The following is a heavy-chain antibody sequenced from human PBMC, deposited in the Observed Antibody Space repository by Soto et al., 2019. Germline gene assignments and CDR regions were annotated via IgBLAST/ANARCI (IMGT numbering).Heavy chain of an antibody. CDR1: GGSISSYY. V-gene: IGHV4-59*01. Sequence: QVQLQESGPGLVKPSETLSLTCTVSGGSISSYYWSWIRQPPGKGLEWIGYIYYSGSTNYNPSLKSRVTISVDTYKNQFSLKLSSVTAADTAVYYCARVKDYYDSTYWFDPWGKGTLVTVSS. D-gene: IGHD3-22*01. CDR2: IYYSGST. CDR3: ARVKDYYDSTYWFDP. J-gene: IGHJ5*02.